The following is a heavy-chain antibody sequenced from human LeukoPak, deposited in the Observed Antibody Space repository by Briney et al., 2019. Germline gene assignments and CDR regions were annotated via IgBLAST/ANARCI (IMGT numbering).Heavy chain of an antibody. D-gene: IGHD3-10*01. V-gene: IGHV1-8*01. J-gene: IGHJ4*02. CDR3: TKGSNSGSYRDY. CDR2: MKPNNGNT. CDR1: GYTFTNYD. Sequence: GASVPVSCKASGYTFTNYDINWVRQATGQGLEWMGWMKPNNGNTGYAQKFQGRVTMARNTSISTAYMELSSLRSEDTAVYYCTKGSNSGSYRDYWGQGTVVTVSS.